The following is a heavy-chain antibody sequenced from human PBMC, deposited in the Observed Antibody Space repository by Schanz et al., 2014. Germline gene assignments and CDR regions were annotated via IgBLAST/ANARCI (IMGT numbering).Heavy chain of an antibody. CDR3: ARDAVTSVLTPGFYY. V-gene: IGHV3-7*01. CDR2: IKQDGSEK. J-gene: IGHJ4*02. D-gene: IGHD4-17*01. Sequence: EVQLVESGGGLVQPGGSLRLSCAASGFIFSNSCMSWVRQAPGKGLEWVANIKQDGSEKYYVDSVKGRFTISRDNSKDTLYLQMSGLTPEDTAVYYCARDAVTSVLTPGFYYWGQGTLVTVSS. CDR1: GFIFSNSC.